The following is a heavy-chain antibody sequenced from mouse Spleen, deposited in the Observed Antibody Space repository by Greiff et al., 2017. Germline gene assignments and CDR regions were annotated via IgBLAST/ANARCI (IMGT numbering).Heavy chain of an antibody. CDR3: TVTTVVGDWYFDV. CDR1: GFTFSDYY. V-gene: IGHV5-16*01. CDR2: INYDGSST. D-gene: IGHD1-1*01. J-gene: IGHJ1*03. Sequence: EVKVVESEGGLVQPGSSMKLSCTASGFTFSDYYMAWVRQVPEKGLEWVANINYDGSSTYYLDSLKSRFIISRDNAKNILYLQMSSLKSEDTATYYCTVTTVVGDWYFDVWGTGTTVTVSS.